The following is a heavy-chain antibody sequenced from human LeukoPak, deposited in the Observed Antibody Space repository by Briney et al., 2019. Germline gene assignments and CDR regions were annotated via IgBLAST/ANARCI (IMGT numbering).Heavy chain of an antibody. Sequence: PGRSLRLSCAASGFTFSSYGMHWVRQAPGKGLEWVAVISYDGGNKYYADSVKGRFTISRDNSKNTLYLQMNSLRAEDTAVYYCAKRYFDWLNFDYWGQGTLVTVSS. CDR3: AKRYFDWLNFDY. D-gene: IGHD3-9*01. J-gene: IGHJ4*02. V-gene: IGHV3-30*18. CDR2: ISYDGGNK. CDR1: GFTFSSYG.